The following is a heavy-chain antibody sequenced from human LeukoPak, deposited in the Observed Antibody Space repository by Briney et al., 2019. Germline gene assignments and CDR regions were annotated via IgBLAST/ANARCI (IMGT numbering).Heavy chain of an antibody. CDR2: IIPIFGTA. J-gene: IGHJ6*03. CDR3: ARVSPRGAYGSEFQNYYYYMDV. V-gene: IGHV1-69*05. D-gene: IGHD3-10*01. CDR1: GGTFSSYA. Sequence: ASVKVSCKASGGTFSSYAISWVRQAPGQGLEWMGGIIPIFGTANYAQKFQGRVTITTDESTSTAYMELSSLRSEDTAVCYCARVSPRGAYGSEFQNYYYYMDVWGKGTTVTVSS.